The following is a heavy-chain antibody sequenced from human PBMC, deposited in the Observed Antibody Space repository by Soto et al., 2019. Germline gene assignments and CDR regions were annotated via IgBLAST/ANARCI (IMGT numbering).Heavy chain of an antibody. V-gene: IGHV4-61*01. CDR2: SYLTWTT. CDR3: ARAPYYDILTGLRWSYDFDS. CDR1: GTSVSSRSFY. D-gene: IGHD3-9*01. J-gene: IGHJ4*02. Sequence: PSETLSLTCYVSGTSVSSRSFYFHLIRQAPGKGLEWIGYSYLTWTTNHSPTLRSRTTISSDTSRNQFSVKVNSVTAADTAVYYCARAPYYDILTGLRWSYDFDSWGRGRQVTGSS.